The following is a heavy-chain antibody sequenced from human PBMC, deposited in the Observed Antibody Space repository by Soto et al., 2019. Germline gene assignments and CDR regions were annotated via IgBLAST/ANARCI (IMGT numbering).Heavy chain of an antibody. J-gene: IGHJ4*02. CDR2: MNEDGSER. V-gene: IGHV3-7*03. CDR3: ARDRAYCRFDY. Sequence: EVQLVESGGGLVQPGGSLRLSCAVSGFSFSSAWMTWIRQAPGKGLERVAIMNEDGSERYYVDSVKGRFTISRDNAKNALFLQMNSLRVEDTAVYFCARDRAYCRFDYWGQGSLVTVSS. D-gene: IGHD1-26*01. CDR1: GFSFSSAW.